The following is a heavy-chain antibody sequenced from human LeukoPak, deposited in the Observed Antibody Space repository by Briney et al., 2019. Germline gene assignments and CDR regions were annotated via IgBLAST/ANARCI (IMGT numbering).Heavy chain of an antibody. J-gene: IGHJ4*02. D-gene: IGHD6-13*01. CDR3: ARGTGIAAGTDY. V-gene: IGHV1-18*01. CDR1: GYTFTSYA. Sequence: GASVKVSCKASGYTFTSYAMHWVRQAPGQRLEWMGWISAYNGNTNYAQKFQGRVTMTTDTSTRTAYMELRSLRSDDTAVYYCARGTGIAAGTDYWGQGTLVTVSS. CDR2: ISAYNGNT.